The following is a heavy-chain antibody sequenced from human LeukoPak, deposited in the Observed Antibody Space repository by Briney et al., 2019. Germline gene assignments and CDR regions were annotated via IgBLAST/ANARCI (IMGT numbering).Heavy chain of an antibody. Sequence: GWSLRLSCAASGFTFSNYWMSWVRQAPGKGLEWVANIKQDGSEKYYVDSVKGRFTISRDNAKNSLYVQMNSLRAEDTAVYYCARLRGLYSDTNRYQTALDCWGQGTLVTVSS. CDR2: IKQDGSEK. CDR3: ARLRGLYSDTNRYQTALDC. J-gene: IGHJ4*02. V-gene: IGHV3-7*01. CDR1: GFTFSNYW. D-gene: IGHD1-26*01.